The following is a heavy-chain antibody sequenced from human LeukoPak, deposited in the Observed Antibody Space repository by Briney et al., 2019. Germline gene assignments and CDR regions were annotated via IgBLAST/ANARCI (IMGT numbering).Heavy chain of an antibody. Sequence: SVKVSCTASGGTFSSYAISWVRQAPGQGLEWMGGIIPIFGTANYAQKFQGRVTITADKSTSTAYMELSSLRSEDTAVYYCARDYGANIAFDIWGQGTMVTVSS. CDR3: ARDYGANIAFDI. J-gene: IGHJ3*02. CDR1: GGTFSSYA. D-gene: IGHD2/OR15-2a*01. V-gene: IGHV1-69*06. CDR2: IIPIFGTA.